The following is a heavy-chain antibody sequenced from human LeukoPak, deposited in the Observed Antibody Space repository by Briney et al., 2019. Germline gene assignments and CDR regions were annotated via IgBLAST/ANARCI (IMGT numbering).Heavy chain of an antibody. J-gene: IGHJ4*02. CDR1: GYTFTGYY. Sequence: ASVKVSCKASGYTFTGYYMHWVRQAPGQGLEWMGWINPNSGGTNYAQKFQGRVTMTMDTSISTAYMELSRLRSDDTAVYYCARGTHYYDSSGYAQSHDYWGQGTLVTVSS. V-gene: IGHV1-2*02. CDR2: INPNSGGT. D-gene: IGHD3-22*01. CDR3: ARGTHYYDSSGYAQSHDY.